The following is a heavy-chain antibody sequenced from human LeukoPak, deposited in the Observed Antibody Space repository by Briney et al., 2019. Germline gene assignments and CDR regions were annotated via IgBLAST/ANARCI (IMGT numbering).Heavy chain of an antibody. CDR2: IYTSGSA. J-gene: IGHJ4*02. D-gene: IGHD5-18*01. CDR3: ARYTEGFDY. Sequence: PSETLSLTCTVSGGSINSYYWNWIRQPAGKGLEWIGRIYTSGSANYNPSLKGRVTMSIDTSNKQQFSLKLSSVTAADTAVYYCARYTEGFDYWGQGTLVTVSS. CDR1: GGSINSYY. V-gene: IGHV4-4*07.